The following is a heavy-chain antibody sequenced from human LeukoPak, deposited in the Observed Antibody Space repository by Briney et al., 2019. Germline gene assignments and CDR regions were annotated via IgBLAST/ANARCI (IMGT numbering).Heavy chain of an antibody. J-gene: IGHJ3*02. Sequence: ASVKVSCKASGYTFTSYDINWVRQATGQGLEWMGWMNPNSGNTGYAQRFQGRVTMTRNTSISTAYMELSSLRSGDTAVYYCARGSEMAPDAFDIWGQGTMVTVSS. D-gene: IGHD5-24*01. CDR3: ARGSEMAPDAFDI. CDR1: GYTFTSYD. CDR2: MNPNSGNT. V-gene: IGHV1-8*01.